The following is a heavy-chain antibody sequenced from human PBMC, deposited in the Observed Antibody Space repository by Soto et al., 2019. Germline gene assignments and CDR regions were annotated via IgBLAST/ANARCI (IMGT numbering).Heavy chain of an antibody. J-gene: IGHJ3*02. Sequence: QVQLQESGPGLVKSSETLSLTCTVSGGSISNSYWSWIRQPPGKELAWIGFIFRTGSTNYNPSAKSRVTTSVDTSKNQFSLNMRFVTAADTAVYYGARPSKEWLANDAFDIWGQGTMVTVSS. V-gene: IGHV4-59*08. CDR3: ARPSKEWLANDAFDI. CDR2: IFRTGST. CDR1: GGSISNSY. D-gene: IGHD6-19*01.